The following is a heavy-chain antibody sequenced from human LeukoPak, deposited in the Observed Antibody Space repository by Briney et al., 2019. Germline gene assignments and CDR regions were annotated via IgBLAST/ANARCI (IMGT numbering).Heavy chain of an antibody. CDR3: AKDQGTMIVAH. CDR1: GFTFSSFG. V-gene: IGHV3-30*02. Sequence: PGGSLRLSCTASGFTFSSFGMHWVRQAPGKGLEWVAFVRYDGSNTYYADSVKGRFTISRDNSKNTLYLQMNSLRAEDTAVYYCAKDQGTMIVAHWGQGTLVTVSS. J-gene: IGHJ4*02. D-gene: IGHD3-22*01. CDR2: VRYDGSNT.